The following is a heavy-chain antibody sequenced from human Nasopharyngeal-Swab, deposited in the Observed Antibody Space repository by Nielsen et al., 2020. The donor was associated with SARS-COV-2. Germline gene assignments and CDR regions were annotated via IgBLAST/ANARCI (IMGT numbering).Heavy chain of an antibody. D-gene: IGHD3-3*01. CDR1: GGSISSYY. CDR2: IYYSGSP. J-gene: IGHJ5*02. V-gene: IGHV4-59*13. Sequence: SETQSLTCTVSGGSISSYYWSWIRQPPGKGLEWIGYIYYSGSPNYKPSLKSRVTISVDTSKNQFSLKLSSLTAADPAVYYCARGAVGTVFGVVTNHNWFDPWGQGTLVTVSS. CDR3: ARGAVGTVFGVVTNHNWFDP.